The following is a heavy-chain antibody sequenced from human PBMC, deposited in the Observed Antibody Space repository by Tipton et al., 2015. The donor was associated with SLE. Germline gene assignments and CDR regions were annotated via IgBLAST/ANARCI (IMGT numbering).Heavy chain of an antibody. Sequence: TLSLTCAVYGGSFSGYYWSWIRQPPGKGLEWIGEINHSGSTNYNPSLKSRVTISVDTSKNQFSLKLSSVTAADTAVYYCARRVLGYTYRPDAFDIWGQGTMVIVSS. CDR1: GGSFSGYY. CDR2: INHSGST. V-gene: IGHV4-34*01. J-gene: IGHJ3*02. CDR3: ARRVLGYTYRPDAFDI. D-gene: IGHD5-18*01.